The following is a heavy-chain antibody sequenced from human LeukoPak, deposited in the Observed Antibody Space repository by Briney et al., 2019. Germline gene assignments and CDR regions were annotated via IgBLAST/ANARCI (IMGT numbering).Heavy chain of an antibody. CDR2: ISDTGRLS. J-gene: IGHJ4*02. D-gene: IGHD1-26*01. V-gene: IGHV3-23*01. Sequence: GGSLRLSCAASGFTFSSSAMSWVRQAPGKGLEWVAAISDTGRLSYCADSVTGRFTISRDNSKNTLSLQMNSLRAADTAVYYCAKEASSGNFVTIDCWGQGALVTVSS. CDR1: GFTFSSSA. CDR3: AKEASSGNFVTIDC.